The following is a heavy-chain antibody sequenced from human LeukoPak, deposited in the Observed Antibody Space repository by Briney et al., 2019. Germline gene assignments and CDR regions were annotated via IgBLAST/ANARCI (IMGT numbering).Heavy chain of an antibody. J-gene: IGHJ6*04. V-gene: IGHV3-33*06. D-gene: IGHD1-1*01. CDR1: GFTFSGYG. CDR3: SKLGHTKSDV. CDR2: IWYDGSNK. Sequence: GRSLRLSCAASGFTFSGYGMHWVRQAPGQGLEWVGVIWYDGSNKYYADSVKGRFTISRDNSMNTLYMQLNRLRAEDTAVYYCSKLGHTKSDVGGKGTTVRVSS.